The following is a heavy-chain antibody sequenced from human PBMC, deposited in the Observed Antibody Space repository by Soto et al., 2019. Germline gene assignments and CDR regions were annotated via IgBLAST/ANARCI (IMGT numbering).Heavy chain of an antibody. CDR3: AKLQGYCTTTSRHPLDH. Sequence: GGSLRLSCAASGFTFSSYAMSWVRQAPGKGLEWVSTISGSGGTTYYADSVKGRFTISRDNSKNTLYLQMNSLRAEDTAVYYCAKLQGYCTTTSRHPLDHWGQGTLVTVSS. V-gene: IGHV3-23*01. J-gene: IGHJ5*02. D-gene: IGHD2-8*01. CDR1: GFTFSSYA. CDR2: ISGSGGTT.